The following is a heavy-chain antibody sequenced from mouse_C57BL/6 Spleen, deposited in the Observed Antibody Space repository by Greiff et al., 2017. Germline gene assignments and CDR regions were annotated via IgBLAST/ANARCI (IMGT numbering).Heavy chain of an antibody. CDR3: TGYRFAY. CDR2: IDPETGGT. CDR1: GYTFTDYE. V-gene: IGHV1-15*01. J-gene: IGHJ3*01. Sequence: VQLQQSVAELVRPGASVTLSCKASGYTFTDYEMHWVKQTPVHGLEWIGAIDPETGGTAYNQKFKGKAILTADKSSSTAYMELRSLTSEASAFYYCTGYRFAYWGQGTLVTVSA. D-gene: IGHD2-2*01.